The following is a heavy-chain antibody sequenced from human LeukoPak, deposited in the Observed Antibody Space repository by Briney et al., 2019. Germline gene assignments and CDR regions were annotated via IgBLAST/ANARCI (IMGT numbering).Heavy chain of an antibody. Sequence: GGSLRLSCAASGFTFSSYGMDWVRQAPGKGLEWVAFIRYDGSNIYYADSVRGRFTISRDNSKNTLYLQLNSLRAEDTAVYYCARLSRYFDWFPKYYFDYWGQGTLVTVSS. V-gene: IGHV3-30*02. J-gene: IGHJ4*02. CDR1: GFTFSSYG. CDR2: IRYDGSNI. D-gene: IGHD3-9*01. CDR3: ARLSRYFDWFPKYYFDY.